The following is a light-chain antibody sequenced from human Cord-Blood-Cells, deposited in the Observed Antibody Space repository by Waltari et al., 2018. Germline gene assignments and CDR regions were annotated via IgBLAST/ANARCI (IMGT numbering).Light chain of an antibody. V-gene: IGKV3-15*01. CDR3: QQYNNWPLT. J-gene: IGKJ4*01. Sequence: DIEMTQSPSTLSVSPGDRATLSCRASQSVSSYLAWYQQKPGQAPRLLIYGASTMASGIPARFSGSGSGTEFTLTISSLQSEDFAVYYCQQYNNWPLTFGGGTKVEIK. CDR2: GAS. CDR1: QSVSSY.